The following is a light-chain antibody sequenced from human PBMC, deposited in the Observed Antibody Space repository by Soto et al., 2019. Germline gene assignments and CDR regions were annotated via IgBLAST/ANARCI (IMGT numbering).Light chain of an antibody. J-gene: IGLJ1*01. CDR2: DVR. CDR3: SSYTSSSTRGV. CDR1: STDIGGYDY. Sequence: QAVLTQPASVSGSPGQAITISCTGTSTDIGGYDYVSWYQHHPGKAPKLMIYDVRNRPSGVSNRFSGSKSDNTASLTISGLQAEDEADYYCSSYTSSSTRGVFGTGTKVTVL. V-gene: IGLV2-14*03.